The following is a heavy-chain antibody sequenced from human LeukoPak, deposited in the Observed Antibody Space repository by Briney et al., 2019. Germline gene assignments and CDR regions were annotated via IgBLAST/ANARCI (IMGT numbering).Heavy chain of an antibody. CDR2: IWYNGNNK. CDR3: AKDTDGYNLSVDF. Sequence: PGGPLRLSCAASGFTFSSYGMHWVRQAPGKGLEWVAVIWYNGNNKYYADSVKGRFTTSRDNSENTLYLQMNSLRAEDTAVYYCAKDTDGYNLSVDFWGQGTLVTVSS. V-gene: IGHV3-33*06. D-gene: IGHD5-24*01. CDR1: GFTFSSYG. J-gene: IGHJ4*02.